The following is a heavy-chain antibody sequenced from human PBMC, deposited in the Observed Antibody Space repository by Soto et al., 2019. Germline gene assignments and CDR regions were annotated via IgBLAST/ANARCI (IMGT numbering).Heavy chain of an antibody. V-gene: IGHV3-30-3*01. Sequence: WGSLRLSCAASGFTFSSYAMHWVRQAPGKGLEWVAVISYDGSNKYYADSVKGRFTISRDNSKNTLYLQMNSLRAEDTAVYYCAREKYCSSTSCYSYGMDVWGQGTTVTVSS. CDR1: GFTFSSYA. CDR3: AREKYCSSTSCYSYGMDV. D-gene: IGHD2-2*02. J-gene: IGHJ6*02. CDR2: ISYDGSNK.